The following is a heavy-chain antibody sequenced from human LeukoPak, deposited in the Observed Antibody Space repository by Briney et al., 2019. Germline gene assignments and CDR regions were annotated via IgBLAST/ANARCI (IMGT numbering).Heavy chain of an antibody. V-gene: IGHV3-43D*04. J-gene: IGHJ6*04. CDR3: AKEDWPDYDYYGMDV. D-gene: IGHD3-9*01. CDR1: GFTFDDDA. CDR2: ISWDVGST. Sequence: GGSLRLSCAASGFTFDDDAMHWVRQAPGKGLEWVSLISWDVGSTYYADSVKGRVTISRDNSKNTLYLQMNSLRAEDTALYYCAKEDWPDYDYYGMDVWGKGTTVTVSS.